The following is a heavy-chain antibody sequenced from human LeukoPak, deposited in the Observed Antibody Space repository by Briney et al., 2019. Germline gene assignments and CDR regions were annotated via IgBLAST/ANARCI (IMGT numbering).Heavy chain of an antibody. CDR1: GFTFSSYA. J-gene: IGHJ4*02. CDR3: ARVSPSGSYDY. CDR2: IKQDGSEK. Sequence: PGGSLRLSCAASGFTFSSYAMSWVRQAPGKGLEWVANIKQDGSEKYYVDSVKGRFTISRDNAKNSLYLQMNSLRAEDTAVYYCARVSPSGSYDYWGQGTLVTVSS. D-gene: IGHD1-26*01. V-gene: IGHV3-7*01.